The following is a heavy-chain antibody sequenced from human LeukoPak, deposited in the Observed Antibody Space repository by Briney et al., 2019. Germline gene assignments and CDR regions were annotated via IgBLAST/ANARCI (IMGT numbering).Heavy chain of an antibody. J-gene: IGHJ4*02. Sequence: GGSLRLFCAASGFTFSRYGMHWVRQAPGKGLEWVAFIRFDGSDKYHADSVKGRFTISRDNSKNTVYLQMNSLRVEDTAVYYCAKIGAVAGHFDYWGQGTLVTVSS. CDR3: AKIGAVAGHFDY. V-gene: IGHV3-30*02. CDR2: IRFDGSDK. D-gene: IGHD6-19*01. CDR1: GFTFSRYG.